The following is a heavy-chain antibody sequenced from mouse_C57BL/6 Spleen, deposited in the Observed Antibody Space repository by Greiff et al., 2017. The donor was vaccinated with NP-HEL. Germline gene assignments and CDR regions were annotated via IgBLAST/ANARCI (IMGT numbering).Heavy chain of an antibody. CDR3: ARGGDYDEFAY. Sequence: EVQLQQSGPELVKPGASVKISCKASGYTFTDYYMNWVKQSHGKSLEWIGDINPNNGGTSYNQKFKGKATLTVDKSSSTAYMELRSLTSEDSAVYYCARGGDYDEFAYWGQGTLVTVSA. D-gene: IGHD2-4*01. V-gene: IGHV1-26*01. CDR1: GYTFTDYY. J-gene: IGHJ3*01. CDR2: INPNNGGT.